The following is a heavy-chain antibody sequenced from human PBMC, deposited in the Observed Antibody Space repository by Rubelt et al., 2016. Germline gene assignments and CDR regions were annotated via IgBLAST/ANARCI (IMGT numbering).Heavy chain of an antibody. CDR3: AGHMVYAIADY. Sequence: QVQLQQWGAGLLKPSETLSLTCAVYGGSFSGYYWSWIRQPPGKGLEWIGEINHSGSTNYNPSRKSRVTVSVDTSKNQFSRKLTSVTAADTAVYYCAGHMVYAIADYWGQGTTVTVSS. J-gene: IGHJ4*03. CDR1: GGSFSGYY. V-gene: IGHV4-34*01. D-gene: IGHD2-8*01. CDR2: INHSGST.